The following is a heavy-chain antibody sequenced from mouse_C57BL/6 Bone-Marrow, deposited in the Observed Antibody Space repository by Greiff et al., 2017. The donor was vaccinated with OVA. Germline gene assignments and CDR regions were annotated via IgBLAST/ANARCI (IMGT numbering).Heavy chain of an antibody. CDR2: ISYDGSN. Sequence: EVKLEESGPGLVKPSQSLSLTCSVTGYSITSGYYWNWIRQFPGNKLEWMGYISYDGSNNYNPSLKNRISITRDTSKNQFFLKLNSVTTEDTATYYCAMLLLRFVYWGQGTTLTVSS. CDR3: AMLLLRFVY. J-gene: IGHJ2*01. CDR1: GYSITSGYY. D-gene: IGHD1-1*01. V-gene: IGHV3-6*01.